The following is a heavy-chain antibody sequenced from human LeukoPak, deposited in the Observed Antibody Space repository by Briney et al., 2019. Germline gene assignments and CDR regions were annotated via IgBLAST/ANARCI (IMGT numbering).Heavy chain of an antibody. J-gene: IGHJ4*02. Sequence: ASLKVSCKASGYTFTGYYMHWVRQAPGQGLEWMGWINPNSGGTNYAQKFQGRVTMTRDTSISTAYMELSRLRSDDTAVYYCAREIKLGYCSSTSCYALNYWGQGTLVTVSS. V-gene: IGHV1-2*02. CDR3: AREIKLGYCSSTSCYALNY. D-gene: IGHD2-2*01. CDR2: INPNSGGT. CDR1: GYTFTGYY.